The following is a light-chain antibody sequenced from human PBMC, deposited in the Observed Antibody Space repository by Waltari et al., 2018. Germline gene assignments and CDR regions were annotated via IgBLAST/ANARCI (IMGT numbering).Light chain of an antibody. CDR2: AAS. Sequence: DIQMTLSPSSLSASVGDRVTITCRASQGIGSDLGWYQQKLGKAPKRLIYAASSLQSGVPSRFSGSGSGTEFTLTISSLQPEDFATYYCLQHKSYPFTFGPGTKVDIK. J-gene: IGKJ3*01. CDR3: LQHKSYPFT. V-gene: IGKV1-17*01. CDR1: QGIGSD.